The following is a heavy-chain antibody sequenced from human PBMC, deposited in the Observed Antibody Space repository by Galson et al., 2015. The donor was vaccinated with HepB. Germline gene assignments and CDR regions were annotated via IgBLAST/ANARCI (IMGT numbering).Heavy chain of an antibody. Sequence: SLRLSCAASGFTFSGYAMSWVRQAPGRGLEWVSTITNGGGGVRYYADSVKGRFTVSRDNSKNTLYLQMNSLRAEDAAVYYCAKNRGGATPSWYFDLWGRGTLVTVSS. CDR2: ITNGGGGVR. V-gene: IGHV3-23*01. J-gene: IGHJ2*01. CDR1: GFTFSGYA. D-gene: IGHD1-26*01. CDR3: AKNRGGATPSWYFDL.